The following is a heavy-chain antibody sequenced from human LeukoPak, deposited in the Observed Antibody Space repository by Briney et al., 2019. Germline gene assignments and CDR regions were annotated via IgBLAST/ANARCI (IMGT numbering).Heavy chain of an antibody. D-gene: IGHD6-19*01. CDR3: ARDISSRWLVQGGYFDY. CDR1: GFTFSSYG. Sequence: GGSLRLSCAASGFTFSSYGMHWVRQAPGKGLEWVAVIWYDGSNKYYADSVKGRFTISRDNSKNTLYLQMNSLRAEDTVVYYCARDISSRWLVQGGYFDYWGQGTLVTVSS. CDR2: IWYDGSNK. J-gene: IGHJ4*02. V-gene: IGHV3-33*01.